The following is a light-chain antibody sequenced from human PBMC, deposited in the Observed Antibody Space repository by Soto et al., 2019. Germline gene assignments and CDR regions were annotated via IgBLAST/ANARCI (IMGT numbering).Light chain of an antibody. CDR2: EVS. CDR3: SSYTSSSSYV. Sequence: QSALTQPASVSGSPGQSITISCTGTSSDVGGYNYVSWYQQHPGKAPKLMIYEVSHRPSGVSNRFSGSKSGNTASLTISGLQAEDEADYYCSSYTSSSSYVFGPGTKLTAL. J-gene: IGLJ1*01. V-gene: IGLV2-14*01. CDR1: SSDVGGYNY.